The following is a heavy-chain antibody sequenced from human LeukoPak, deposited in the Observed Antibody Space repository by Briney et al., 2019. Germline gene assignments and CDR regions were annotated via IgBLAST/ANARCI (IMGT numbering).Heavy chain of an antibody. CDR1: GYTFTVYY. J-gene: IGHJ4*02. CDR3: ARAYGAFDY. D-gene: IGHD4-17*01. CDR2: INPNSGGT. Sequence: ASVTVSFKASGYTFTVYYMHWVRQAPGQGLEWMGWINPNSGGTNYAQKFQGRVTMTRDTSISTAYMELSRLRSYDTAVYYCARAYGAFDYWGQGTLVTVSS. V-gene: IGHV1-2*02.